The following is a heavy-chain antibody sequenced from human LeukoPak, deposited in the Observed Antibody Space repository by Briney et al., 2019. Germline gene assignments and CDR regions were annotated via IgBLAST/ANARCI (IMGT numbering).Heavy chain of an antibody. CDR3: ARLPLGAFGEVLNFDC. V-gene: IGHV4-34*01. D-gene: IGHD3-10*01. CDR2: INDSGTT. J-gene: IGHJ4*02. Sequence: SETLSLTCGVSSEFFSGYYWGWIRQPPGKGLEWIGDINDSGTTKYNPTLESRVTVSIDTSKNQFSLKVKSVTAADTGVYYCARLPLGAFGEVLNFDCWGQGALVTVSS. CDR1: SEFFSGYY.